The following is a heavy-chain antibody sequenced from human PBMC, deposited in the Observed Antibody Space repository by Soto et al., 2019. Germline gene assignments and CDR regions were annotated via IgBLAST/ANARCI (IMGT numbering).Heavy chain of an antibody. CDR1: GFTFSSYS. Sequence: GSLRLSCAASGFTFSSYSMNWVRQAPGKGLEWVSSISSSSSYIYYADSVKGRFTISRDNAKNSLYLQMNSLRAEDTAVYYCARDSYYDILTGYYFDYWGQGTLVTVSS. CDR2: ISSSSSYI. J-gene: IGHJ4*02. CDR3: ARDSYYDILTGYYFDY. D-gene: IGHD3-9*01. V-gene: IGHV3-21*01.